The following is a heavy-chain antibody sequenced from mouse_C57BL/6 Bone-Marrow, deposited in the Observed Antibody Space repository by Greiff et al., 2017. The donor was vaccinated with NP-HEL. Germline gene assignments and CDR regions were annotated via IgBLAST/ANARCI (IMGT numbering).Heavy chain of an antibody. CDR3: TRSDGYYVYFDY. J-gene: IGHJ2*01. V-gene: IGHV1-5*01. CDR1: GYTFTSYW. CDR2: IYPGNSDT. D-gene: IGHD2-3*01. Sequence: VQLQQSGTVLARPGASVKMSCKTSGYTFTSYWMHWVKQRPGQGLEWIGAIYPGNSDTSSNQKFKGKAKLTAVTSASTAYMELSSLTNEDSAVYYCTRSDGYYVYFDYWGQGTTLTVSS.